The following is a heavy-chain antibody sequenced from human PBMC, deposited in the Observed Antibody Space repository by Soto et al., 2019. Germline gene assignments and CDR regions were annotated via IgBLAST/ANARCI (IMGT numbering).Heavy chain of an antibody. CDR2: ISWNSGSI. J-gene: IGHJ5*02. CDR1: GFTFDDYA. CDR3: AKGPGHSSGWYVH. V-gene: IGHV3-9*01. D-gene: IGHD6-19*01. Sequence: GGSLRLSCAASGFTFDDYAMHWVRQAPGKGLEWVSGISWNSGSIGYADSVKGRFTISRDNAKNSLYLQMNSLRAEDTALYYCAKGPGHSSGWYVHWGQGTLVTVSS.